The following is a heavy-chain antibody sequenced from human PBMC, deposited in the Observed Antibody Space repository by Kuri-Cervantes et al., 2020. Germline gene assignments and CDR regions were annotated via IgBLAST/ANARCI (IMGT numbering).Heavy chain of an antibody. Sequence: GESLKISCAASGFTFCNCGMRWVRQAPGKGLEWVSSISSSSSHIYYVDSVQGRFTISRDNAKNSLYLEMNSLRAEDTAVYYCARGLTYNGGIRAFDYWGQGSLVTVSS. D-gene: IGHD4-23*01. CDR3: ARGLTYNGGIRAFDY. CDR1: GFTFCNCG. J-gene: IGHJ4*02. CDR2: ISSSSSHI. V-gene: IGHV3-21*06.